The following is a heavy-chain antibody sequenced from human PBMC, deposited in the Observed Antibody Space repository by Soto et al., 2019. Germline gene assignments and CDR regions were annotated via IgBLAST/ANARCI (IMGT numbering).Heavy chain of an antibody. Sequence: PGGSLRLSCAASGFTFTSHAMNWVRQAPGKGLEWVAGITPGGDNTYYADSVKGRFTISRDNSKNTVYLQMNYLRAEDTALYYCAKNAGGPCSSGVACWGQGPLVTVSS. CDR3: AKNAGGPCSSGVAC. D-gene: IGHD5-12*01. V-gene: IGHV3-23*01. J-gene: IGHJ4*02. CDR1: GFTFTSHA. CDR2: ITPGGDNT.